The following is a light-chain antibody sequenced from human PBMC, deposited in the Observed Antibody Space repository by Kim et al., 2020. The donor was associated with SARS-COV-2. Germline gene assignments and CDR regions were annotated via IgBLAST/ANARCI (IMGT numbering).Light chain of an antibody. CDR1: SSTIGAGYD. Sequence: RVTISSTGSSSTIGAGYDVPWYQQLPGAAPNLLIYGNNDRPSGFPDRLSASKSGTSASLAITGLQAEDEADYYCQSYDSSLSAYVFGTGTKVTVL. CDR3: QSYDSSLSAYV. V-gene: IGLV1-40*01. J-gene: IGLJ1*01. CDR2: GNN.